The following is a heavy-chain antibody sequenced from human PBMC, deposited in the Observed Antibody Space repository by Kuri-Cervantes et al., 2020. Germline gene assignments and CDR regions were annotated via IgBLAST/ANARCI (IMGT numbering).Heavy chain of an antibody. CDR1: GGSISRSNW. CDR2: IYHSGST. V-gene: IGHV4-4*02. Sequence: SETLSLTCAVSGGSISRSNWWSWVRQPPGKGLEWIGEIYHSGSTNYNPSLKSRVTISVDKSKNQFSLKLSSVTAADTAVYYCARGPSEWGAAAAPFDYWGQGTLVTVSS. D-gene: IGHD6-13*01. J-gene: IGHJ4*02. CDR3: ARGPSEWGAAAAPFDY.